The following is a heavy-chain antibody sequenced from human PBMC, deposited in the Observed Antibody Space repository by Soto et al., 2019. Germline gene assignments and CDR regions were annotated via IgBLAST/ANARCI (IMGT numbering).Heavy chain of an antibody. J-gene: IGHJ1*01. CDR3: ARDSGYDYGDYVHFQH. V-gene: IGHV4-59*01. D-gene: IGHD4-17*01. CDR1: GGSISSYY. Sequence: QVQLQESGPGLVKPSETLSLTCTVSGGSISSYYWSWIRQPPGKGLEWIGYIYYSGSTNYNPSLKSRVTISVDTSKNQLSLKLSSVTAADTAVYYCARDSGYDYGDYVHFQHWGQGTLVTVSS. CDR2: IYYSGST.